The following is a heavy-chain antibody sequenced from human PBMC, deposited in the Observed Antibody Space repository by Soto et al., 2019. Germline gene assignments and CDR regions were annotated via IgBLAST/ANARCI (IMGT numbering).Heavy chain of an antibody. CDR2: INNDGSGT. D-gene: IGHD6-6*01. Sequence: GSLLLTCVASGFIFRDHWMHWVRQAPGKGLVWISHINNDGSGTSYADSVKGRFTISRDNAEDTIYLQMNSLTVEDTAVYYCTRDSSLSFDFWGQGALVTVYS. J-gene: IGHJ4*02. V-gene: IGHV3-74*01. CDR3: TRDSSLSFDF. CDR1: GFIFRDHW.